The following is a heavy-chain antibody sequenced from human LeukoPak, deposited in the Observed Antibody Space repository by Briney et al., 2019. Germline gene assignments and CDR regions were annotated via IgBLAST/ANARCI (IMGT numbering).Heavy chain of an antibody. CDR2: IHPRGDI. J-gene: IGHJ4*02. Sequence: GSLRLSCAASGFTFSSSAMSWVRQAPGQGLEWIGQIHPRGDIDYNPSLKNRVSLSMDKSKNQLSLEMTSVTPADTAMYYCVKDLDYQFLYWGQGTLVTVSS. CDR3: VKDLDYQFLY. D-gene: IGHD2-2*01. CDR1: GFTFSSSA. V-gene: IGHV4-4*02.